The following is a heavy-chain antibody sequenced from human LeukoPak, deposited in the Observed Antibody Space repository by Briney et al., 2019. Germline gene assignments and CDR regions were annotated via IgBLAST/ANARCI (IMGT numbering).Heavy chain of an antibody. D-gene: IGHD6-19*01. CDR2: INKEGNEK. CDR3: ARDNGATGWVS. Sequence: GGSLRLSCTASGFTFSTYGMSWVRQAPGKGLEWVSNINKEGNEKHYVDSVKGRFTISRDNAKNSLYLQMNSVRADDTAVYYCARDNGATGWVSWGQGTLVTVSS. V-gene: IGHV3-7*05. CDR1: GFTFSTYG. J-gene: IGHJ4*02.